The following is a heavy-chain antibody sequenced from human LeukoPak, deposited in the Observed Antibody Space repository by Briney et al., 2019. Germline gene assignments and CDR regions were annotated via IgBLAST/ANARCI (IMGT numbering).Heavy chain of an antibody. CDR3: AKDRWELLLPFDY. J-gene: IGHJ4*02. CDR1: GFTFSSYA. Sequence: GGSLRLFCAASGFTFSSYAMSWVRQAPGKGLEWVSAISGSGGSTYYADSVKGRFTISRDNSKNTLYLQMNSLRAEDTAVYYCAKDRWELLLPFDYWGQGTLVTVSS. CDR2: ISGSGGST. D-gene: IGHD1-26*01. V-gene: IGHV3-23*01.